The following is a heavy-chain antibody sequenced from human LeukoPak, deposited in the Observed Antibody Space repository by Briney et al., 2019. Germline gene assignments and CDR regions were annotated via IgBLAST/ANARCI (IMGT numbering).Heavy chain of an antibody. V-gene: IGHV3-30*02. Sequence: GGSLRLSCAASGFTFSSYGMHWVRQAPGKGLEWVAFIRYDGSNKYYADSVKGRFTISRDNSKNTLYLQMNSLRAEDTAVCYCARERGYNYGYSDYWGQGTLVTVSS. J-gene: IGHJ4*02. CDR2: IRYDGSNK. CDR1: GFTFSSYG. D-gene: IGHD5-18*01. CDR3: ARERGYNYGYSDY.